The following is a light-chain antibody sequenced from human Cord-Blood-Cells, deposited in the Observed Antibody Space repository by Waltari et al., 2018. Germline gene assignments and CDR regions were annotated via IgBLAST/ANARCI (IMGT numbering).Light chain of an antibody. J-gene: IGLJ1*01. CDR1: SSDVGGYNY. CDR2: DVS. Sequence: QSALTQPRSVSGSPGPSVTISCTGTSSDVGGYNYVSWYQQHPGKVPKLMIYDVSKRPSGVPDRFSGSKSGNTASLTISGLQAEDEADYYCCSYAGSYVFGTGTKVTVL. V-gene: IGLV2-11*01. CDR3: CSYAGSYV.